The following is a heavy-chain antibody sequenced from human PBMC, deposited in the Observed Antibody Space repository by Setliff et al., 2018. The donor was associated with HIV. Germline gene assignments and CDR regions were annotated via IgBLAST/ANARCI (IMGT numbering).Heavy chain of an antibody. Sequence: GASVKVSCKASGYNFTSHDINWVRQAPGQGLEWMGWMNPKSGNTGYARKFQGRVTMTTDTSTTTASMELRSLRSDDTAVYYCVRGHCNSDKCWYTWFDPWGQGTLVTVSS. CDR1: GYNFTSHD. J-gene: IGHJ5*02. CDR2: MNPKSGNT. D-gene: IGHD2-2*01. CDR3: VRGHCNSDKCWYTWFDP. V-gene: IGHV1-8*01.